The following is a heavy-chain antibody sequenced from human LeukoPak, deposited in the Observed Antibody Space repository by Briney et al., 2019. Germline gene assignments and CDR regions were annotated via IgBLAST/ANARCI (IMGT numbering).Heavy chain of an antibody. CDR3: ARVLRAGDRIAAAGRELIY. Sequence: GGSLRLSCAASGFTFSHYGMHWVRQAPGKGLEWLAFISREGSSEDYADSVKGRFAISRDNSKNTLYLQMSGLGSGDTAVYYCARVLRAGDRIAAAGRELIYWGQGTLVTVSS. J-gene: IGHJ4*02. D-gene: IGHD6-13*01. V-gene: IGHV3-30*03. CDR2: ISREGSSE. CDR1: GFTFSHYG.